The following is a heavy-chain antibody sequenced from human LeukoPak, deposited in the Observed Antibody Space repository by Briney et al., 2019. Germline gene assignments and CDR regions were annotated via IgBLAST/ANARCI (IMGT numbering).Heavy chain of an antibody. D-gene: IGHD2-2*01. CDR2: IYHSGST. CDR1: GGSISSSNW. CDR3: ARDAQYQLLLEPGYNWFDP. J-gene: IGHJ5*02. V-gene: IGHV4-4*02. Sequence: SETLSLTCAVSGGSISSSNWWSWVRQPPGKGLEWIGEIYHSGSTNYNPSLKSRVTISVDKSKNQFSLKLSSVTAADTAVYYCARDAQYQLLLEPGYNWFDPWGQGTLVTVSS.